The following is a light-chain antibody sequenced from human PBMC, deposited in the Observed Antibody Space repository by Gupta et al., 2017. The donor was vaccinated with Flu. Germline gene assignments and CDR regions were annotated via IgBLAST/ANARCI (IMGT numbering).Light chain of an antibody. Sequence: GTRPLSPQQRATLSCRASQSLRDKLLAWQPAKPGQAPRRPIYRAISTAIRIPDRFSGSGSGTEFNLTITTLEPEDFAVYYCQQYCSLPLTFGGGTKVEIK. CDR1: QSLRDKL. CDR2: RAI. J-gene: IGKJ4*01. CDR3: QQYCSLPLT. V-gene: IGKV3-20*01.